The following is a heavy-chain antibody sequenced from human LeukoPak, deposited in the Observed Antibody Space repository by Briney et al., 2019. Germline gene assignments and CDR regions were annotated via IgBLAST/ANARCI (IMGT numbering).Heavy chain of an antibody. CDR2: ISSNGGIT. D-gene: IGHD6-6*01. CDR3: ARLHIEYSSSPLDH. V-gene: IGHV3-64*01. Sequence: HAGGSLRLSCAASGFTFSDYSMNWVRQAPGKGLEYVSGISSNGGITYYANSVKGRFTISRDNSKNTLYLQMGSLRVEDMAVYYCARLHIEYSSSPLDHWGQGTLVTVSS. J-gene: IGHJ4*02. CDR1: GFTFSDYS.